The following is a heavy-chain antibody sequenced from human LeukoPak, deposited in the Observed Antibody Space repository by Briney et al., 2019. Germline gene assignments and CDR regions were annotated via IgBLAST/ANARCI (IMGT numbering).Heavy chain of an antibody. D-gene: IGHD4-17*01. V-gene: IGHV3-7*01. CDR1: GFTFTRYW. J-gene: IGHJ6*03. CDR3: ARAARYGDYNYDYYYYMDV. CDR2: IKDDGNEK. Sequence: GGSLRLSCAASGFTFTRYWVSWVRQAPGEGLVGVANIKDDGNEKYYAVSVRGRFTISRDNTKNSLYLQVNSLRADDTGHYYCARAARYGDYNYDYYYYMDVWGKGTTVTVSS.